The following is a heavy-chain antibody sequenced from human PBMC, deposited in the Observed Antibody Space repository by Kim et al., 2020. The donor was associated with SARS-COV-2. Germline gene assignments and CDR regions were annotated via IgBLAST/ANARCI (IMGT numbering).Heavy chain of an antibody. CDR3: ARDGNGVLGWFDP. CDR2: INHSGST. Sequence: SETLSLTCAVYGGSFSGYYWSWIRQPPGKGLEWIGEINHSGSTNYNPSLKSRVTISVDTSKNQFSLKLSSVTAADTAVYYCARDGNGVLGWFDPWGQGTLVTVSS. CDR1: GGSFSGYY. D-gene: IGHD2-8*01. J-gene: IGHJ5*02. V-gene: IGHV4-34*01.